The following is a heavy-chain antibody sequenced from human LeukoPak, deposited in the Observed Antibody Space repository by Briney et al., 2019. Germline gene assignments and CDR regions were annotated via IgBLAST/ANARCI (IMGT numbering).Heavy chain of an antibody. J-gene: IGHJ4*02. CDR3: ARVIQGYCSSTSCHYFDY. CDR1: GYTFTSYG. CDR2: ISAYNGNT. Sequence: ASVKVSCKASGYTFTSYGISWVRQAPGQGLEWMGWISAYNGNTNYAQKLQGRVTVTTDTSTSTAYMELRSLRSDDTAVYYCARVIQGYCSSTSCHYFDYWGQGTLVTVSS. D-gene: IGHD2-2*01. V-gene: IGHV1-18*01.